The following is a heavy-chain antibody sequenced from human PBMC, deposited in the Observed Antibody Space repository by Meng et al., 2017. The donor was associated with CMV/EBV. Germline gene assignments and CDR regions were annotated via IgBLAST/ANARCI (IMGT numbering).Heavy chain of an antibody. V-gene: IGHV1-46*01. CDR2: INPTGDIA. D-gene: IGHD3-22*01. J-gene: IGHJ3*02. CDR3: ARDSSEQAGNTMIIVAYAALDI. Sequence: ASVKVSCKASGYTFTGYYMHWVRLAPGQGLEWMGIINPTGDIATFAQRFQGRVTLTRDTSTSTVYMELRSLRFDDTAVYYCARDSSEQAGNTMIIVAYAALDIWGQGTMVTVSS. CDR1: GYTFTGYY.